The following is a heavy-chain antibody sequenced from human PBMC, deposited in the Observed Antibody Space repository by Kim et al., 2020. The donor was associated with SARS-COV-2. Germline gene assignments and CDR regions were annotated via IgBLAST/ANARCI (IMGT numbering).Heavy chain of an antibody. CDR2: INQSGSA. Sequence: SETLSLTCAVYGGSFGGYHWSWIRQTPGKGLEWIGEINQSGSAYYNPSLRSRLTISVDTSKNQFSLRLSSVTAADTSVYYCARGFTPDCSGDSCYVAWG. J-gene: IGHJ5*01. CDR3: ARGFTPDCSGDSCYVA. V-gene: IGHV4-34*01. CDR1: GGSFGGYH. D-gene: IGHD6-19*01.